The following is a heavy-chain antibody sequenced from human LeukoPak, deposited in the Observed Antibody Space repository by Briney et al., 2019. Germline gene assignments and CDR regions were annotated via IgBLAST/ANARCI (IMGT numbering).Heavy chain of an antibody. CDR3: ARTYYYDSSGHDAFDI. J-gene: IGHJ3*02. CDR2: IYYSGST. V-gene: IGHV4-61*08. CDR1: GGSISSGDYY. Sequence: SQTLSLTCTVSGGSISSGDYYWNWIRQHPGKGLEWIGYIYYSGSTNYNPSLKSRVTISVDTSKNQFSLKLSSVTAADTAVYYCARTYYYDSSGHDAFDIWGQGTMVTVSS. D-gene: IGHD3-22*01.